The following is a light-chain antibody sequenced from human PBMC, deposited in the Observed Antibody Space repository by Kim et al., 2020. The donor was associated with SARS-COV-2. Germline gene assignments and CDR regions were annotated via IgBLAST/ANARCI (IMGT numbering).Light chain of an antibody. Sequence: LSPRERATLSCRASQRVSSSYVAGYQQKAGQAPRLHIYGACSRATGIADRFRGSGTVTDFTLTISRLEPEDVAVYDGRQYGSAQDTFGQGTKLE. CDR3: RQYGSAQDT. J-gene: IGKJ2*01. V-gene: IGKV3-20*01. CDR2: GAC. CDR1: QRVSSSY.